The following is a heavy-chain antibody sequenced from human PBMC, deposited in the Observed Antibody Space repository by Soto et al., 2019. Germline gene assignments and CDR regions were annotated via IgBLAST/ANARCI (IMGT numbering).Heavy chain of an antibody. J-gene: IGHJ4*02. CDR3: ATRDSNSFY. Sequence: QVQLQESGPGLVKPSGTLSLTCAVSGVSISSNDWWTWVRQPPGKGLEWIGESHQSGNTNYNSSLESPVTKSVDKAKNHCSLKLTSVPVPDTAVYYCATRDSNSFYCGQGTLVTVSS. CDR2: SHQSGNT. CDR1: GVSISSNDW. D-gene: IGHD6-13*01. V-gene: IGHV4-4*02.